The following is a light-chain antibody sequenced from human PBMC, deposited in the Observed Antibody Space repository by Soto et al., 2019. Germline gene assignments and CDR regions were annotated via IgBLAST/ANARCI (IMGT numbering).Light chain of an antibody. Sequence: EIVLTQSPGTPSLSPGERATLSCRASQSVSNNYLAWYQQKPGQAPRLLIYGVSTRATGVPARFSGSGSGTEFTLTISSLQSEDSAVYYCQQYKNWLALTFGGGTKVDIK. J-gene: IGKJ4*01. CDR3: QQYKNWLALT. V-gene: IGKV3-15*01. CDR1: QSVSNN. CDR2: GVS.